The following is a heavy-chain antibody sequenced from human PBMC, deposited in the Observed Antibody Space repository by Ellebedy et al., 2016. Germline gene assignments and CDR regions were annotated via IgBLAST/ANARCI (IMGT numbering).Heavy chain of an antibody. V-gene: IGHV3-21*01. Sequence: GGSLRLSCATSGFTFSSYSMNWVRQTPGKGLEWVSSISSTGDYKYHADSLQGRFAISRDNAKNSLYLQMNSLRAEDTAVYYCARDIQDYDPKAAFDIWGQGTMVTVSS. J-gene: IGHJ3*02. CDR1: GFTFSSYS. CDR2: ISSTGDYK. D-gene: IGHD3-22*01. CDR3: ARDIQDYDPKAAFDI.